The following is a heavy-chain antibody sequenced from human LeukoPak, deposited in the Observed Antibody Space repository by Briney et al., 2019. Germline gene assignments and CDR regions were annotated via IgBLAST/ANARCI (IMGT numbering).Heavy chain of an antibody. CDR1: GGSISSGHY. V-gene: IGHV4-38-2*02. Sequence: KPSETLSLTCTVSGGSISSGHYWGWIRQPPGKGLEWIGTIYHSGSTYYDPSLKSRVTISVDTSKNQFSLKLSSVTAADTAFYYCARHYSLNWFDPWGQGTLVTVSS. D-gene: IGHD1-26*01. CDR3: ARHYSLNWFDP. J-gene: IGHJ5*02. CDR2: IYHSGST.